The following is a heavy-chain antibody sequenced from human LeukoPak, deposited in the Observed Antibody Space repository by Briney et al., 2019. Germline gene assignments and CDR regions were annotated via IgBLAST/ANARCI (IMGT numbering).Heavy chain of an antibody. J-gene: IGHJ4*02. Sequence: VSVKVSCKASGYTFTSYAMNWVRQAPGQGLEWMGWINTNTGNPTYAQGFTGRFVFSLDTSVSTAYLQISSLKAEDTAVYYCARFIPYPKGIAATTTSNDYWGQGTLVTVSS. D-gene: IGHD6-13*01. CDR3: ARFIPYPKGIAATTTSNDY. CDR1: GYTFTSYA. CDR2: INTNTGNP. V-gene: IGHV7-4-1*02.